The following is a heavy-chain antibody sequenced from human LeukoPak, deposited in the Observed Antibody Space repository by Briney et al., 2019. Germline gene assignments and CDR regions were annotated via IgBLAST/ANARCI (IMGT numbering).Heavy chain of an antibody. D-gene: IGHD3-10*01. CDR2: IYSSGST. CDR3: XXXXXXXFAEFSGFDP. Sequence: TXTVXGGSISSYYWSWIRQPAGKGLEWVGRIYSSGSTNYNPSLKSRVTMSVDTSKNQFALKLNSMTAAETAVFYWXXXXXXXFAEFSGFDPWGQGTLVTVSS. V-gene: IGHV4-4*07. CDR1: GGSISSYY. J-gene: IGHJ5*02.